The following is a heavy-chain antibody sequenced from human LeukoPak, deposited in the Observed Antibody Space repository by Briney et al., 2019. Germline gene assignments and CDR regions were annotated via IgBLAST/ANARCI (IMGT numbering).Heavy chain of an antibody. J-gene: IGHJ4*02. D-gene: IGHD4-17*01. V-gene: IGHV3-48*03. Sequence: PGGSLRLSCAGSGFPFSSYEMNWLRQAPGKGLEWVSHIDSSGITIYYGDSVKGRFTISRGNAKNSIYLQMDSLRVEDTAIYYCARDSVGDLLDYWGQGPPVTVSS. CDR2: IDSSGITI. CDR1: GFPFSSYE. CDR3: ARDSVGDLLDY.